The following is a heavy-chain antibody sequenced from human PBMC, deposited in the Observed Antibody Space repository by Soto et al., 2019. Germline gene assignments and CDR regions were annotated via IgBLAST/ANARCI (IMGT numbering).Heavy chain of an antibody. CDR2: ISPHSGDT. Sequence: ASVKVSCKASGYTFTDYHIHWVRQAPGQGLEWMGWISPHSGDTNYAQKFQGRVTMTWDTSISTAYLELSRLRSDDTAVYFCVRFMILDVSLDYWGLGTLVTVSS. CDR3: VRFMILDVSLDY. D-gene: IGHD3-22*01. J-gene: IGHJ4*02. V-gene: IGHV1-2*02. CDR1: GYTFTDYH.